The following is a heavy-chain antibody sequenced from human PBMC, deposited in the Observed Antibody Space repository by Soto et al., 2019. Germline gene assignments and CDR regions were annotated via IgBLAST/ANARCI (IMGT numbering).Heavy chain of an antibody. D-gene: IGHD4-17*01. CDR1: GGSISSSSYY. V-gene: IGHV4-39*01. CDR2: IYYSGST. Sequence: SETLSLTCTVSGGSISSSSYYWGWIRQPPGKGLEWIGSIYYSGSTYYNPSLKSRVTISVDTSKNQFSLKLSSVTAADTAVYYCARNRRIYGDYGLGWFDPWGQGTLVTVSS. CDR3: ARNRRIYGDYGLGWFDP. J-gene: IGHJ5*02.